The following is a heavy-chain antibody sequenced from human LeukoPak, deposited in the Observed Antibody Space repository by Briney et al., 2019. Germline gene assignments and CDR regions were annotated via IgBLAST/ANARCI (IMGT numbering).Heavy chain of an antibody. CDR2: IIPILGIA. CDR1: GGTFSSYA. Sequence: SVKVSCKASGGTFSSYAISWVRQAHGQGLEWMGRIIPILGIANYAQKFQGRVMITADKSTSTAYMELSSLRSEDTAVYYCARDPFDCSGGSCYQEYYFDYWGQGTLVTVSS. J-gene: IGHJ4*02. V-gene: IGHV1-69*04. CDR3: ARDPFDCSGGSCYQEYYFDY. D-gene: IGHD2-15*01.